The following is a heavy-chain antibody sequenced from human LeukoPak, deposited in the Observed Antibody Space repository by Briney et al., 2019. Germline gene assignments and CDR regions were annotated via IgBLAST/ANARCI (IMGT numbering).Heavy chain of an antibody. J-gene: IGHJ3*01. CDR1: GFTFSSYA. CDR3: ARELYCSSTNCYPGNGFDV. V-gene: IGHV3-23*01. Sequence: GGSLRLSCSASGFTFSSYAMSWVRQAPGKGLEWVSSFTGSGDNTYYADSLKGRFTVSRDNARNSVYLQMNSLRPDDTAVYYCARELYCSSTNCYPGNGFDVWGQGTMVTVS. D-gene: IGHD2-2*01. CDR2: FTGSGDNT.